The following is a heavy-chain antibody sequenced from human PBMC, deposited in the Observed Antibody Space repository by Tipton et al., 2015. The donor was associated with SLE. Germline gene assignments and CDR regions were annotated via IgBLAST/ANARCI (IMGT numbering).Heavy chain of an antibody. CDR1: GGSISSSSFY. CDR3: ARLISAYDCNFDY. CDR2: FYYGKST. J-gene: IGHJ4*02. V-gene: IGHV4-39*07. D-gene: IGHD5-12*01. Sequence: TLFLTCTVSGGSISSSSFYWGWIRQPPGKGLEWIGSFYYGKSTFYNPSLKSRVTISVDTSTNRLSLQLSSVTAADTALYYCARLISAYDCNFDYWGQGTLVTVSS.